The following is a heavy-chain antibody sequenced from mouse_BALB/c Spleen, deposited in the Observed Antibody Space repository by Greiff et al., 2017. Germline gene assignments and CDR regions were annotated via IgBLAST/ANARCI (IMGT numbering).Heavy chain of an antibody. CDR3: ARDYGT. CDR2: ISSGSSTI. CDR1: GFTFSSFG. D-gene: IGHD1-1*01. V-gene: IGHV5-17*02. Sequence: DVKLVESGGGLVQPGGSRKLSCAASGFTFSSFGMHWVRQAPEKGLEWVAYISSGSSTIYYADTVKGRFTISRDNPKNTLFLQMTSLRSEDTAMYYCARDYGTWGQGTLVTVSA. J-gene: IGHJ3*01.